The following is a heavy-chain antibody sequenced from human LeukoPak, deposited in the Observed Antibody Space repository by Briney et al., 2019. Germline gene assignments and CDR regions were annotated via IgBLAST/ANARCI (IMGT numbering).Heavy chain of an antibody. CDR1: GFTFSSYA. CDR3: AKAGQQWLVHAYYFDY. V-gene: IGHV3-23*01. D-gene: IGHD6-19*01. J-gene: IGHJ4*02. CDR2: ISGSGGST. Sequence: GGSLRLSCAASGFTFSSYAMSWVRQAPGKGLEWVSAISGSGGSTYYADSVNGRFTISRDNSKNTLYLQMNSLRAEDTAVYYCAKAGQQWLVHAYYFDYWGQGTLVTVSS.